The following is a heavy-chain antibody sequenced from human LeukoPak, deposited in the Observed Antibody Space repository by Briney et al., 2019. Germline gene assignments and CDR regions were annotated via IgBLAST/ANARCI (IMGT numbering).Heavy chain of an antibody. CDR2: IIPILGIA. CDR1: GGTFSSYA. Sequence: SVKVSCKASGGTFSSYAISWVRQAPGQGLEWMGRIIPILGIANYAQKFQGRVTITADKSTSTAYMELSSLRSEDTAVYYCAREDDQGAFDIWGQGTTVTVSS. V-gene: IGHV1-69*04. CDR3: AREDDQGAFDI. D-gene: IGHD1-1*01. J-gene: IGHJ3*02.